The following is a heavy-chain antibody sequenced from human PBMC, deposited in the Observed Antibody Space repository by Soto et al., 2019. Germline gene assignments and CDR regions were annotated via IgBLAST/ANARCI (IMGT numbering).Heavy chain of an antibody. Sequence: PGGSLRLSCAASGITFTSYAMQGVRQGTAQGLEWVAVISYDGSNKYYADSAKGRFTISRDNSKNTLYLQMNRLRAKDTAVYYCAKDRNWNTINWYFDLWGRGTLVNRLL. CDR2: ISYDGSNK. V-gene: IGHV3-30*18. D-gene: IGHD1-20*01. CDR3: AKDRNWNTINWYFDL. CDR1: GITFTSYA. J-gene: IGHJ2*01.